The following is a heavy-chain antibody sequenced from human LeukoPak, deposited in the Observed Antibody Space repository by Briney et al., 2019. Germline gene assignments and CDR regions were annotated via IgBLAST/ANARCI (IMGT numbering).Heavy chain of an antibody. Sequence: ASVKVSCKASGYTFTSYGISWVRQAPGQGLEWMGWISAYNGNTNFAQKLQGRITMTTDTSTSTAYMELRSLRSDDTAVYYCAKERDGYNYGDAFDIWGQGTMVTVSS. D-gene: IGHD5-24*01. CDR1: GYTFTSYG. J-gene: IGHJ3*02. CDR2: ISAYNGNT. V-gene: IGHV1-18*01. CDR3: AKERDGYNYGDAFDI.